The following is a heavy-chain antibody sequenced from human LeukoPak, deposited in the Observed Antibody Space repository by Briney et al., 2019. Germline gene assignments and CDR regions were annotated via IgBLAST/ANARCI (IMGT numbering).Heavy chain of an antibody. Sequence: PGGSLRPSCAASGFTFSSYAMHWVRQAPGKGLEWVAVISYDGSNKYYADSVKGRFTISRDNSKNTLYLQMNSLRAEDTAVYYCARDLTVGGQGTLVTVSS. CDR3: ARDLTV. V-gene: IGHV3-30-3*01. CDR2: ISYDGSNK. J-gene: IGHJ4*02. CDR1: GFTFSSYA. D-gene: IGHD1-20*01.